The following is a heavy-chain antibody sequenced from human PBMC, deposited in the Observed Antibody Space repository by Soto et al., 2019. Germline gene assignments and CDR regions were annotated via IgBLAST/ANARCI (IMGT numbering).Heavy chain of an antibody. CDR3: ARVGYGRWYQAVYFDY. J-gene: IGHJ4*02. CDR2: ISSSSSNI. Sequence: EVQLVESGGGLVKPGGSLRLSCAASGFTFSSYSMNWVRQAPGKGLEWISSISSSSSNIYYADSVKGRFTISRDNAKNSLYLQMNSLRAEDTAVYYCARVGYGRWYQAVYFDYWGQGTLVTVSS. V-gene: IGHV3-21*01. CDR1: GFTFSSYS. D-gene: IGHD6-13*01.